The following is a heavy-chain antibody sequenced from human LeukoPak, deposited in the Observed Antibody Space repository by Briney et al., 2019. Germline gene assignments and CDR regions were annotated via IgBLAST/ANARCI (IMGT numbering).Heavy chain of an antibody. Sequence: ASVKVSCKASGYTFTSYYMHWVRQAPGQGLEWMGIINPSGGSTSYAQKLQGRVTMTRDTSTSTVYMELSSLGSEDTAVYYCARDYFTPGYSSGWYGEGIFDYWGQGTLVTVSS. V-gene: IGHV1-46*01. D-gene: IGHD6-19*01. CDR3: ARDYFTPGYSSGWYGEGIFDY. CDR2: INPSGGST. J-gene: IGHJ4*02. CDR1: GYTFTSYY.